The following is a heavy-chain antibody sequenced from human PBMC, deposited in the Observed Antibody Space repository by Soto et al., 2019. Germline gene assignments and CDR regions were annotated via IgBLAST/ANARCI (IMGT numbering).Heavy chain of an antibody. V-gene: IGHV3-53*01. Sequence: GGSLRLSCAASGITVNTNYMSWVRQSPGKRLEWVSLFESCGSIYYAASVKGRFTISRDICKNTLSLQMNSLRVEGTAVYYRASSAVCKNAFEIWGQGTLVTVSS. CDR3: ASSAVCKNAFEI. CDR1: GITVNTNY. CDR2: FESCGSI. J-gene: IGHJ3*02. D-gene: IGHD3-16*01.